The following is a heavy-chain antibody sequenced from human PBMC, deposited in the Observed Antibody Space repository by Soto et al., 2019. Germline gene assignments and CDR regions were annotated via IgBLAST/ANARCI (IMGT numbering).Heavy chain of an antibody. CDR1: GGTFSSYA. CDR3: ARNKIATTVPRGGMDV. Sequence: ASVKVSCKASGGTFSSYAISWVRQAPGQGLEWMGGIIPIFGTANYAQKFQGRVTITADESTSTAYMELSSLRSEDTAVYYCARNKIATTVPRGGMDVCGQGTTVTFSS. D-gene: IGHD4-17*01. CDR2: IIPIFGTA. J-gene: IGHJ6*02. V-gene: IGHV1-69*13.